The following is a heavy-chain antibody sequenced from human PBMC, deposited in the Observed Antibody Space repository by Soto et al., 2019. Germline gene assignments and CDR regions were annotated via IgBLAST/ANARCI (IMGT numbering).Heavy chain of an antibody. V-gene: IGHV3-30*18. CDR2: ISYDGSNK. J-gene: IGHJ4*02. CDR3: AKDTQVYYDSSGYMAY. Sequence: PGGSLRLSCAASGFTFSSYGMHWVRQAPGKGLEWVAVISYDGSNKYYADSVKGRFTISRDNSKNTLYLQMNSLRAEDTAVYYCAKDTQVYYDSSGYMAYWGQGTLVTVSS. CDR1: GFTFSSYG. D-gene: IGHD3-22*01.